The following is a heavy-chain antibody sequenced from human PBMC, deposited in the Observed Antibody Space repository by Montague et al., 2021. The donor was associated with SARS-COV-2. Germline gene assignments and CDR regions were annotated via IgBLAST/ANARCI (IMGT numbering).Heavy chain of an antibody. D-gene: IGHD3-3*01. CDR1: GDSITSDVSY. V-gene: IGHV4-61*02. Sequence: TLSLTCTVSGDSITSDVSYWSWIRQPAGKGLEWIGRIYTTGSTNYNPSLKSRLTISLDTSKNQFSLKLSSVTAADTAVYSCARVVGDYDFWSGQYYYYYYMDVWGKGTTVTVSS. CDR2: IYTTGST. CDR3: ARVVGDYDFWSGQYYYYYYMDV. J-gene: IGHJ6*03.